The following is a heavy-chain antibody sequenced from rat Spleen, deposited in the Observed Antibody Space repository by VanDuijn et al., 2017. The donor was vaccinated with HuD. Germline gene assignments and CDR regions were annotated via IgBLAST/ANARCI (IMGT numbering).Heavy chain of an antibody. CDR2: MWGDGST. CDR3: IRDDYRGWFAY. D-gene: IGHD1-7*01. V-gene: IGHV2-1*01. Sequence: QVQLKESGPGLVQPSQTLSLTCTVSGFSLISNSVHWVRQPPGKGLEWMGGMWGDGSTDYNSALKSRLSISRDTSKSQVFVRMNRLQSEDTAIYDCIRDDYRGWFAYWGQGTLVTVSS. CDR1: GFSLISNS. J-gene: IGHJ3*01.